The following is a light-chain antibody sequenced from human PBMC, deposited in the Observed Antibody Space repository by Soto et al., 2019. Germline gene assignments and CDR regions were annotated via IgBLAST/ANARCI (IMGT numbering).Light chain of an antibody. J-gene: IGKJ1*01. CDR2: GAS. V-gene: IGKV3-20*01. Sequence: EIVLTQSPGTLSLSPGERATLSCRASQSVSSSYLAWYQQKPGQAPRLLIYGASSRATGIPDRFSGSGSGTDFTLIISSLEPEDFAVYYCQQYGSSPRTCGQGTK. CDR3: QQYGSSPRT. CDR1: QSVSSSY.